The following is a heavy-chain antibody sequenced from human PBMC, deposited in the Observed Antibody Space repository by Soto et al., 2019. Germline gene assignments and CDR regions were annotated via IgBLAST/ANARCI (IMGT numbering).Heavy chain of an antibody. V-gene: IGHV1-8*01. CDR3: ARMATFGSLNWFDP. CDR2: MNPGSGDT. J-gene: IGHJ5*02. D-gene: IGHD3-16*01. Sequence: EASVKVSCKTSGYSFTNNDVTWVRQATGQGLEWMGWMNPGSGDTGYAQKFQGRVTMTRDISIATAYMELSGLTSDDTAIYYCARMATFGSLNWFDPWGQGTLVTVSS. CDR1: GYSFTNND.